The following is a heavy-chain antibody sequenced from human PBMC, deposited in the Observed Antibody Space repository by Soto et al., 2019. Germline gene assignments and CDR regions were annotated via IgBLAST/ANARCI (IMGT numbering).Heavy chain of an antibody. J-gene: IGHJ4*02. CDR3: AKDLWAVVVAASPFGY. Sequence: QVQLVESGGGVDQPGRSLRLSCAASGFTFSSYGMHWVRQAPGKGLEWVAVISYDGSNKYYADSVKGRFTISRDNSKNTLYLQMNSLRAEDTAVYYCAKDLWAVVVAASPFGYWGQGTLVTVSS. V-gene: IGHV3-30*18. CDR1: GFTFSSYG. D-gene: IGHD2-15*01. CDR2: ISYDGSNK.